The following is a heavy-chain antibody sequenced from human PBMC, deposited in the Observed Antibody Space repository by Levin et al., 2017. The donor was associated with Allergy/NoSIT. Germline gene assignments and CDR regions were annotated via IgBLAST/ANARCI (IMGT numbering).Heavy chain of an antibody. CDR2: IRGSGDYI. Sequence: TAGGSLRLSCAASGFSFSDYTMSWIRQAPGKGLEWISYIRGSGDYIYYIDSVKGRFTISRDNANNSLYLQMDSLRAEDTAVYYCARDSMLGDAFDLWGQGTKVTVSS. D-gene: IGHD3-16*01. CDR1: GFSFSDYT. CDR3: ARDSMLGDAFDL. V-gene: IGHV3-11*01. J-gene: IGHJ3*01.